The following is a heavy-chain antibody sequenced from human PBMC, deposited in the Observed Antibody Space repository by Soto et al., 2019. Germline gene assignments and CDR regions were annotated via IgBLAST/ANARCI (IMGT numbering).Heavy chain of an antibody. CDR3: VRLGGNSWLDH. Sequence: QVQLQQSGPGLVKPSQTLSLTCAISGDSVSSNSAVRNWIRQSPSRGLEWLGRTYYRSQWHYEYAVFVQSRISIDPDTSKNHFSLQLNSVTPEDTAVYYCVRLGGNSWLDHWGQGTLVTVSS. D-gene: IGHD2-15*01. CDR2: TYYRSQWHY. V-gene: IGHV6-1*01. CDR1: GDSVSSNSAV. J-gene: IGHJ4*02.